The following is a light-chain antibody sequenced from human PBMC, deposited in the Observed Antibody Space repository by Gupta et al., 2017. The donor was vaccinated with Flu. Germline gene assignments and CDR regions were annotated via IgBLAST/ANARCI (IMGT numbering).Light chain of an antibody. CDR1: RSNIGSNS. J-gene: IGLJ1*01. CDR3: AAWDDSLNGHYV. CDR2: SSN. Sequence: QSVLAQPPSASGPPGQRVTISCSGSRSNIGSNSVNWYQQVPGTSPKLLMYSSNQRPSGVPDRFAGSKSGTSASLAISGLQSEDEADYYCAAWDDSLNGHYVFGTGTKVTVL. V-gene: IGLV1-44*01.